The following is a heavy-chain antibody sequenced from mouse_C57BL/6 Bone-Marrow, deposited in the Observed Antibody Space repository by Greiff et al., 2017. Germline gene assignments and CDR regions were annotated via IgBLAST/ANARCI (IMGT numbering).Heavy chain of an antibody. J-gene: IGHJ2*01. CDR3: TRSLIYFGTNY. Sequence: VQLKESGAELVKPGASVKLSCTASGFNIKDYYIHWVKQRTEQGLEWIGRIDPEDGETKYAPKFQDKATITADKSSNTAYLQLSSLTSEDTAVYYSTRSLIYFGTNYWGQGTTLTVSS. D-gene: IGHD1-1*01. V-gene: IGHV14-2*01. CDR1: GFNIKDYY. CDR2: IDPEDGET.